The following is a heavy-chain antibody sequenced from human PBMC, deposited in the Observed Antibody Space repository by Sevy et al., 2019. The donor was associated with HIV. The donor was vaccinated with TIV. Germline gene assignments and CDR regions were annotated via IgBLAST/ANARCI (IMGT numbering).Heavy chain of an antibody. CDR1: GGTFSSYA. CDR2: IIPLVNIT. D-gene: IGHD5-12*01. CDR3: ARAAQKATIVDAFDI. J-gene: IGHJ3*02. Sequence: ASVKVSCKTSGGTFSSYAFSWVRQAPGQGLEWMGGIIPLVNITDYEQKFQGRVTITADKSTSTAYMELSSLGSEDTAVYYCARAAQKATIVDAFDIWGHGTMVTVSS. V-gene: IGHV1-69*10.